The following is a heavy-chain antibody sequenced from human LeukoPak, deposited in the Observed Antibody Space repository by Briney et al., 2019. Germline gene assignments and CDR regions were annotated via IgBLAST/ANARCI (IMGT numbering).Heavy chain of an antibody. J-gene: IGHJ4*02. CDR3: ANNYDFWSGYQY. Sequence: GGSLRLSCAASGFTFSSYAMSWVRQAPGKGLEWVSAISGSGGSTYYADSVKGRFTISRDNSKTTLYLQMNSLRAEDTAVYYCANNYDFWSGYQYWGQGTLVTVSS. V-gene: IGHV3-23*01. CDR1: GFTFSSYA. CDR2: ISGSGGST. D-gene: IGHD3-3*01.